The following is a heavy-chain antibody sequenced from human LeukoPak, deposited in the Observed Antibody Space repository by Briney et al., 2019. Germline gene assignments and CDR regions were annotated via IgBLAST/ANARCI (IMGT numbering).Heavy chain of an antibody. CDR2: IYSGGST. CDR1: GFTVSSNY. J-gene: IGHJ5*02. V-gene: IGHV3-66*02. D-gene: IGHD3-3*01. CDR3: ASGDFWSGYYTGFMPDP. Sequence: PGGSLRLSRAASGFTVSSNYMSWVRQAPGKGLEWVSVIYSGGSTYYADSVKGRFTISRDNSKNTLYLQMNSLRAEDTAVYYCASGDFWSGYYTGFMPDPWGQGTLVTVSS.